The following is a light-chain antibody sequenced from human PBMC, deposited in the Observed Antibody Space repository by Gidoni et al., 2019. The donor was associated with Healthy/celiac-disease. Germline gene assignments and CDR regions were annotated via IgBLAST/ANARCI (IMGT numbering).Light chain of an antibody. CDR3: SSYTSSSTDV. CDR2: EVS. Sequence: QSALTQPASVSGSPGHSLTISCTGTSSDVGGYHSVSWYQPHPGKAPKLMIYEVSNRPSGVSIRFSGSKSGNTASLTISGLQDEDEADYYCSSYTSSSTDVFGTGTKVTVL. CDR1: SSDVGGYHS. J-gene: IGLJ1*01. V-gene: IGLV2-14*01.